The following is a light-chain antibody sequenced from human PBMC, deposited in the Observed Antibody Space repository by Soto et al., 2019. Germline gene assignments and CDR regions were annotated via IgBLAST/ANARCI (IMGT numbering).Light chain of an antibody. J-gene: IGLJ2*01. V-gene: IGLV4-69*01. CDR2: LNSDGSH. CDR3: QTWGTGIHRVV. Sequence: QLVLTQSPSAPASLGASVKLTCTLSSGHSSYAIAWHQQQPEKGPRYLMKLNSDGSHSKGDGIPDRFSGSSSGAERYLTISSLQSEDEADYYCQTWGTGIHRVVFGGGTQLTVL. CDR1: SGHSSYA.